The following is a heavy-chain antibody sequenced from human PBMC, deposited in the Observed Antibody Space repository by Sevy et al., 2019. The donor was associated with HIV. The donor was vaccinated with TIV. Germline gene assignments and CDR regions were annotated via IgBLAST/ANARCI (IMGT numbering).Heavy chain of an antibody. CDR3: ASPGGYRYGSLLDY. CDR1: GYTFTDYY. V-gene: IGHV1-2*02. CDR2: INPNSGDT. J-gene: IGHJ4*02. D-gene: IGHD5-18*01. Sequence: ASVKVSCKASGYTFTDYYMHWVRQAPGQGLEWMGWINPNSGDTKYAQKFQGRVTLTRDTSISTAYMELGGLGSDDTAVYYCASPGGYRYGSLLDYWGQGTLVTVSS.